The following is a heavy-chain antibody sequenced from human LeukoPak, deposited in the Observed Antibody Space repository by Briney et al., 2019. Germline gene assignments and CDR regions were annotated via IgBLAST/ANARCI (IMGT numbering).Heavy chain of an antibody. Sequence: GSLRLSCAASGFTVSSNYMSWVRQAPGKGLEWVSVIYSGGSTYYADSVKGRFTISRDNSKNTLYLQMNSLRAEDTAVYYCAREKRSGSYNDAFDIWGQGTMVTVSS. J-gene: IGHJ3*02. CDR2: IYSGGST. D-gene: IGHD1-26*01. V-gene: IGHV3-53*01. CDR1: GFTVSSNY. CDR3: AREKRSGSYNDAFDI.